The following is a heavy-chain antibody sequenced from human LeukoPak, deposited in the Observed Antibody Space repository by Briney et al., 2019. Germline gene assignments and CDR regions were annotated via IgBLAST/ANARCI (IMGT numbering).Heavy chain of an antibody. D-gene: IGHD3-10*01. J-gene: IGHJ3*02. CDR3: AKHYYGSGSYYDAFGI. CDR1: GFTFSSYA. CDR2: ISGSGGST. Sequence: PGGSLRLSCAASGFTFSSYAMSWVRQAPGKGLEWVSAISGSGGSTYYADSVKGRFAISRDNSKNTLYLQMNSLRAEDTAVYYCAKHYYGSGSYYDAFGIWGQGTMVTVSS. V-gene: IGHV3-23*01.